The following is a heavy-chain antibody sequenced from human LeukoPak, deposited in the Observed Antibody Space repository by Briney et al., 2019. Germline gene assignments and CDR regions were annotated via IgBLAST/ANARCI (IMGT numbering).Heavy chain of an antibody. Sequence: GGSLRLSCAASGLTFSTEAMTWVRQAPGQGLEWVSVISDGGAFTSYADSVKGRFTISRDNSKNTLYLQMNGLRAEDTAVYYCAKRRGSSSGLDYWGQGTLVTVSS. CDR1: GLTFSTEA. D-gene: IGHD6-6*01. J-gene: IGHJ4*02. V-gene: IGHV3-23*01. CDR2: ISDGGAFT. CDR3: AKRRGSSSGLDY.